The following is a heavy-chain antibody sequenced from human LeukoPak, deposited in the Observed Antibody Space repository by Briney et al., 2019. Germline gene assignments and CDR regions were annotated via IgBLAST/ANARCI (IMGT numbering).Heavy chain of an antibody. Sequence: PGRSLRLSCAASGFTFSSYGMHWVRQAPGKGLEWVAVIWYDGSNKYYADSVKGRFTISRDNSKNTLYLQMNSLRAEDTAVYYCAKDQLYGSYEGFVGFRSWGQGKLVTVSS. V-gene: IGHV3-33*06. J-gene: IGHJ4*02. CDR3: AKDQLYGSYEGFVGFRS. D-gene: IGHD5-12*01. CDR2: IWYDGSNK. CDR1: GFTFSSYG.